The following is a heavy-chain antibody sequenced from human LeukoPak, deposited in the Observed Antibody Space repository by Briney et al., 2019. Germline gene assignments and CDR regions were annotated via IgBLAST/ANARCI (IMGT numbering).Heavy chain of an antibody. CDR2: IYSGGST. V-gene: IGHV3-53*01. J-gene: IGHJ3*02. CDR1: GFTVSSNY. CDR3: ARVSGYYYGSGRSVAFDI. Sequence: GGSLRLSCAASGFTVSSNYMSWVRQAPGKGLEWVSVIYSGGSTYYADSVKGRFTISRDNSKNTLYLQMNSLRAEDTAVYYCARVSGYYYGSGRSVAFDIWGQGTMVTVSS. D-gene: IGHD3-10*01.